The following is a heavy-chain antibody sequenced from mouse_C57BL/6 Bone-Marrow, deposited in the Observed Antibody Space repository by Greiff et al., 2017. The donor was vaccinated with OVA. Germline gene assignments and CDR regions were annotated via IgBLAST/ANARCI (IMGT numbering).Heavy chain of an antibody. CDR1: GFSLTSYG. CDR3: ARKFRWGYFDV. Sequence: VQVVESAPGLVQPSQSLSITCTVSGFSLTSYGVHWVRQSPGKGLEWLGVIWSGGSTDYNAAFISRLSISKDNSKSQVFFKMNSLQADDTAIYYCARKFRWGYFDVWGTGTTVTVSS. D-gene: IGHD4-1*01. V-gene: IGHV2-2*01. J-gene: IGHJ1*03. CDR2: IWSGGST.